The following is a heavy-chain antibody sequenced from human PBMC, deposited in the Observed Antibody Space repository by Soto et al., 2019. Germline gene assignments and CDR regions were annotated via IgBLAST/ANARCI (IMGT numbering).Heavy chain of an antibody. Sequence: SETLSLTCTISGGSPSYYYWTWIRQPPGKGLEWIGNIDDSGRTNYNPSLKSRVTISVDRSKNQFSLKLSSVTAADTAVYYCARGTYYYDSSGYYYYYDAFDIWGQGTMVT. D-gene: IGHD3-22*01. V-gene: IGHV4-59*12. CDR3: ARGTYYYDSSGYYYYYDAFDI. CDR2: IDDSGRT. J-gene: IGHJ3*02. CDR1: GGSPSYYY.